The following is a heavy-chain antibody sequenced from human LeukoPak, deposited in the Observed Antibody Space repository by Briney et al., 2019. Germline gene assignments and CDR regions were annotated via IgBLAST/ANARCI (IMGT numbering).Heavy chain of an antibody. Sequence: SETLSLTCSVSGGSISSSGYYWSWIRQNPGKGLEWIGYIYYSGSTNYNPSLKSRVTISVDTSKNQFSLKLSSVTAADTAVYYCARGVRFLEWLSYFDYWGQGTLVTVSS. CDR3: ARGVRFLEWLSYFDY. J-gene: IGHJ4*02. CDR1: GGSISSSGYY. D-gene: IGHD3-3*01. V-gene: IGHV4-61*08. CDR2: IYYSGST.